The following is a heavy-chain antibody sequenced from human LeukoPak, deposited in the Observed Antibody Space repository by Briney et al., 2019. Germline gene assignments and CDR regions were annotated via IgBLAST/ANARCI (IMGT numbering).Heavy chain of an antibody. J-gene: IGHJ5*02. CDR2: IWYDGSNK. Sequence: GGSLRLSCAASGFTFSSNGMHWVRQAPGKGLEWVAVIWYDGSNKYYADFVKGRFTISRDNSKNTLYLQMNSLRAEDTAVYYCAADSSGYNWFDPWGQGTLVTVSS. D-gene: IGHD3-22*01. CDR3: AADSSGYNWFDP. CDR1: GFTFSSNG. V-gene: IGHV3-33*01.